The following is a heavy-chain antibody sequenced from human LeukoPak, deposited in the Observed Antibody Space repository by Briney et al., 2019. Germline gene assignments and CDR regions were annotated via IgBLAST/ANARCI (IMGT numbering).Heavy chain of an antibody. V-gene: IGHV4-39*01. CDR2: IYYSGST. Sequence: SETLSLTCTVSGGSISSSSYYWGWIRQPPGKGLEWIGSIYYSGSTYYNPSLKSRVTISVDTSKNQFSLKLSPVTAADTAVYYCARHSLGGRGLLVVTAIRDWFDPWGQGTLVTVSS. J-gene: IGHJ5*02. CDR1: GGSISSSSYY. D-gene: IGHD2-21*02. CDR3: ARHSLGGRGLLVVTAIRDWFDP.